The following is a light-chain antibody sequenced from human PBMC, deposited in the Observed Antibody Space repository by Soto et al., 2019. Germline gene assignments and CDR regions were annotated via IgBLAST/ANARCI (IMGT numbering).Light chain of an antibody. CDR2: GIS. J-gene: IGKJ4*01. CDR1: QSVSSN. CDR3: QQYNNWPLT. Sequence: EIVMTQFPATLSVSPGERATLSCRASQSVSSNLAWFQQKPGQAPRVLIYGISTRATGIPARFSGGGSETEFTLTISSLQSEDFAVYYCQQYNNWPLTFGGGTKVEIK. V-gene: IGKV3-15*01.